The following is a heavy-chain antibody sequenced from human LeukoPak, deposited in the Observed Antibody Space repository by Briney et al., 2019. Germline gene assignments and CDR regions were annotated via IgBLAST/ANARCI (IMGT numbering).Heavy chain of an antibody. CDR3: AKRGNYYDSSGYSPPFDY. Sequence: GGSLRLSCAASGFTFSSYAMSWVRQAPGKGLEWASAISGSGGSTYYADSVKGRFTISRDNSKNTLYLQMNSLRAEDTAVYYCAKRGNYYDSSGYSPPFDYWGQGTLVTVSS. J-gene: IGHJ4*02. D-gene: IGHD3-22*01. CDR1: GFTFSSYA. V-gene: IGHV3-23*01. CDR2: ISGSGGST.